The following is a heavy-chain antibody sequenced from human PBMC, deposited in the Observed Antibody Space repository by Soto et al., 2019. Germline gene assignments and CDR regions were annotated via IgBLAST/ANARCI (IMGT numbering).Heavy chain of an antibody. D-gene: IGHD4-17*01. Sequence: VASVKVSCKASGGTFSSYAISWVRQAPGQGLEWMGGIIPIFGTANYAQKFQGRVTTTADKSTSTAYMELSSLRSEDTAVYYCARDRRDDYQDYYYGMDVWGQGTTVTVSS. CDR1: GGTFSSYA. V-gene: IGHV1-69*06. CDR2: IIPIFGTA. CDR3: ARDRRDDYQDYYYGMDV. J-gene: IGHJ6*02.